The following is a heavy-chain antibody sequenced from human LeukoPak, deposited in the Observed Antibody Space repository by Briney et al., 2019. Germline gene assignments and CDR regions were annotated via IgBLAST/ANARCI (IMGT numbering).Heavy chain of an antibody. CDR2: ICYDGST. V-gene: IGHV4-59*01. J-gene: IGHJ4*02. CDR3: ARGGGNCGGDCYALDY. D-gene: IGHD2-21*02. CDR1: GCSISSNY. Sequence: TSETLSLSCSVSGCSISSNYWTWVRRPPGKGLEWVGYICYDGSTKHNPSLKSRVTISVDTSKNQFSLNLTSVTAADTAVYYCARGGGNCGGDCYALDYWGQGTLVAVSS.